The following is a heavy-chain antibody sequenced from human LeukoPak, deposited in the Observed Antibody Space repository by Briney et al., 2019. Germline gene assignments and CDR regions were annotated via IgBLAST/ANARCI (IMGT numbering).Heavy chain of an antibody. CDR1: GYTFTDYA. CDR3: ARSPGLREALDY. J-gene: IGHJ4*02. CDR2: INPNSGGT. Sequence: ASVKVSCKASGYTFTDYAMNWVRQAPGQGLEWMGWINPNSGGTNYAQKFQGRVTMTRDTSISTAYMELSRLRSDDTAVYYCARSPGLREALDYWGQGTLVTVSS. D-gene: IGHD3-10*01. V-gene: IGHV1-2*02.